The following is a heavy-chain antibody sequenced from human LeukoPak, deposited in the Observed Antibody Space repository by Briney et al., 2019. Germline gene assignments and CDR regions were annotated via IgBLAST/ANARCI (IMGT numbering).Heavy chain of an antibody. V-gene: IGHV3-23*01. Sequence: GGSLRLSWAASGFTVNSYAMAWGRHAPGKGLEWVSTSDSDGSPYYADSVKGRFTLSRDSSKNTLYLQMNSLRAEDTAVYYCAKERGGTTPRFGNWGQGTLVTVSS. CDR3: AKERGGTTPRFGN. CDR1: GFTVNSYA. J-gene: IGHJ4*02. CDR2: SDSDGSP. D-gene: IGHD1-7*01.